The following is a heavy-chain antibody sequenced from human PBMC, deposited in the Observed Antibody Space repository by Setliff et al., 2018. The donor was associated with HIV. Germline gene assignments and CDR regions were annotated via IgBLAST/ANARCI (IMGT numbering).Heavy chain of an antibody. J-gene: IGHJ6*03. CDR1: GGSFSGYY. CDR2: INHSGKT. CDR3: ARVPTNPDFYYYYMDV. V-gene: IGHV4-34*01. Sequence: SETLSLTCAVYGGSFSGYYWTWIRQPPGKGLEWIGDINHSGKTNYNRSLKSRVTISVDTSKNQFSLKLSSVTVADTAVYYCARVPTNPDFYYYYMDVWGKGTTVTVSS.